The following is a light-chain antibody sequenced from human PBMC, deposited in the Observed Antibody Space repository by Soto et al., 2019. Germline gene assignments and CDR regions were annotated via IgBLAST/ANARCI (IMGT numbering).Light chain of an antibody. CDR2: VAS. V-gene: IGKV3-20*01. CDR1: QSVSSSY. Sequence: EIVLTQSPGTLSLSPGERATLSCRASQSVSSSYLAWYQQKPGQAPRLLIYVASSRATGIPDRFSGSGSGIDFPRTISRLEPQDFAGYYCQQYGSSPRTFGRGTEVEIK. CDR3: QQYGSSPRT. J-gene: IGKJ1*01.